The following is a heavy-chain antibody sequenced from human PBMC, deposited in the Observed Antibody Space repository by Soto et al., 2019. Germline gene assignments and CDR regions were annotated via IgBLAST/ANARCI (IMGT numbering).Heavy chain of an antibody. V-gene: IGHV5-10-1*01. J-gene: IGHJ4*02. CDR1: VYSFTSFR. D-gene: IGHD2-21*02. CDR3: ARQMTSQFDY. CDR2: INPTDSYA. Sequence: GESLRISCEGSVYSFTSFRVNWVRQIPGKGLEWMGRINPTDSYAEYSPSFQGHVTISIDKSVNTAYLQWSSLKASDTAVYYCARQMTSQFDYWGQGTLVTVSS.